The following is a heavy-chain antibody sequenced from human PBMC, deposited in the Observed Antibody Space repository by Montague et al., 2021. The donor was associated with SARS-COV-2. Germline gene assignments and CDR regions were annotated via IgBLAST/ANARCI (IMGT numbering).Heavy chain of an antibody. V-gene: IGHV4-39*01. CDR2: IYYSGSA. CDR3: ARLESARGVIIRGAFHM. D-gene: IGHD3-10*01. J-gene: IGHJ3*02. CDR1: GDSINNSRYY. Sequence: SETLSLTCSVSGDSINNSRYYWGWIRQPPGKGLEWIGTIYYSGSAYYSPSLKSRVTISVDTSKDQFSLKLNSVTATDTAVYYCARLESARGVIIRGAFHMWGQGTKVTVSS.